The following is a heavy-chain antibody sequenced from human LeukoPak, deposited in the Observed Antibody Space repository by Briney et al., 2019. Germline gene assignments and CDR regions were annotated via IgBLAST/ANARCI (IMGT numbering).Heavy chain of an antibody. D-gene: IGHD3-3*02. J-gene: IGHJ4*02. CDR1: GFIFNRHW. CDR2: IKNDSTYR. V-gene: IGHV3-74*01. Sequence: PGGYLRLSCAASGFIFNRHWMHWVRQAPGEGLVCVARIKNDSTYRDYAGFVKGRFTISRDNAKNRLYLQMNSLRVEDTARYYCVRDDDIYGFDYWGQGTVVTVSS. CDR3: VRDDDIYGFDY.